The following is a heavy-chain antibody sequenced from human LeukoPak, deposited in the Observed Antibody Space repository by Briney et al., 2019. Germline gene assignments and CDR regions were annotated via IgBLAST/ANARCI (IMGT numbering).Heavy chain of an antibody. V-gene: IGHV5-51*01. D-gene: IGHD3-22*01. J-gene: IGHJ6*02. CDR1: GYSFTSYW. Sequence: PGESLKISCKGSGYSFTSYWNGWVRQMPGKGLEWMGIIYPGDSDTRYSPSFQGQVTISADKSISTAYLQWSSLKASDTAMYYCARQRGYYDSTSGMDVWGQGTTVTVSS. CDR3: ARQRGYYDSTSGMDV. CDR2: IYPGDSDT.